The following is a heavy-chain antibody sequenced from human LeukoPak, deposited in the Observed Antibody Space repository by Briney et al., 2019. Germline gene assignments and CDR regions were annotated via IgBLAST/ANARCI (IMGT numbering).Heavy chain of an antibody. CDR1: GFTFSSYG. J-gene: IGHJ4*02. V-gene: IGHV3-30*18. D-gene: IGHD3-10*01. CDR3: AKEDYYGSGSYLGY. CDR2: ISYDGSNE. Sequence: GRSLRLSCAASGFTFSSYGMHWVRQAPGRGLEWVAVISYDGSNEYYADSAKGRFTISRDNSKNTVYMQMNSLEDTAVYYCAKEDYYGSGSYLGYWGQGTPVTVSS.